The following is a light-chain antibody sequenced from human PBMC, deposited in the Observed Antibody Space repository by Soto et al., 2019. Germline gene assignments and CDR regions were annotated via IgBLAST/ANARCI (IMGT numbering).Light chain of an antibody. V-gene: IGKV3-20*01. Sequence: EIVLTQSPGTLSLSPGERATLSCRASESVRSTHLAWYQLKPGQPPRLFINGASSRPTAIPDRFSDSGSGTDFTLTISRLEPEDFAVYICQQYGTSPRTFGQGTRLEIK. CDR2: GAS. J-gene: IGKJ5*01. CDR3: QQYGTSPRT. CDR1: ESVRSTH.